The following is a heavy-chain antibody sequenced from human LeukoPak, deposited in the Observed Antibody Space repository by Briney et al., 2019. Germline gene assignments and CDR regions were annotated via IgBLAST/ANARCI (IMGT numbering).Heavy chain of an antibody. J-gene: IGHJ4*02. CDR2: IKQGGSEI. Sequence: TGGSLRLSCSASGFTFSRFWMSWVRQAPGKGLEYVALIKQGGSEIYHMDSVKGRFTISRDDATNSLYLQMNSLRVEDTAVYYCARDRAVANIRQMSPFDSCGQGTLVTVSS. CDR1: GFTFSRFW. D-gene: IGHD6-19*01. CDR3: ARDRAVANIRQMSPFDS. V-gene: IGHV3-7*01.